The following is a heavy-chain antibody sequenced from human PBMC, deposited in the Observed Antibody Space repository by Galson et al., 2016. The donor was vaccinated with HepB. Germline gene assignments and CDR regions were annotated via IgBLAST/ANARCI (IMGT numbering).Heavy chain of an antibody. V-gene: IGHV3-9*01. CDR1: GFTFDDYA. CDR3: VIDFAASGPEGAFDI. D-gene: IGHD6-13*01. J-gene: IGHJ3*02. CDR2: ISWNSGIK. Sequence: LRLSCAASGFTFDDYAMHWVRQAPGKGLEWVSDISWNSGIKGYADSVKGRFTISRDNAKNSLFLKMNSLRVEDTALYYCVIDFAASGPEGAFDIWGQGTMVTV.